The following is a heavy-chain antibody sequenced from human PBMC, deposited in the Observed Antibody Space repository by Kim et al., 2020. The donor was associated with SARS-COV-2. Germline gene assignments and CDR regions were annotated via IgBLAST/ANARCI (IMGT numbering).Heavy chain of an antibody. D-gene: IGHD2-2*01. J-gene: IGHJ2*01. CDR1: GFTLRPYD. CDR2: ITTVGDT. CDR3: VRVVRGPWHLDL. Sequence: GGSLRLSCAASGFTLRPYDVHWVRQPAGKGLEWVSAITTVGDTSYPSSVKGRFTVSRDNAKNFAYLQMNDLRVGDTALYYCVRVVRGPWHLDLWGRGTLVTVSS. V-gene: IGHV3-13*04.